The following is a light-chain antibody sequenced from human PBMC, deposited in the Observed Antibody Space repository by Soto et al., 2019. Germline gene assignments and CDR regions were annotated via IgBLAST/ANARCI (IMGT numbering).Light chain of an antibody. CDR1: QSISSW. CDR3: QQYHNTPIT. J-gene: IGKJ5*01. CDR2: DAS. Sequence: DIQMTQSPSTLSASLGDRVTITCRASQSISSWLAWYQQKPGKAPKLLIYDASSLESGVPSGFSGSGSGTDFTLTINRLEPEDFAVYYCQQYHNTPITFGQGTRLEI. V-gene: IGKV1-5*01.